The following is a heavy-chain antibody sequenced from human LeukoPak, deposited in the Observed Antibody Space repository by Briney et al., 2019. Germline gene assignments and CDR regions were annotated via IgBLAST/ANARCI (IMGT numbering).Heavy chain of an antibody. J-gene: IGHJ6*03. Sequence: SETLSLTCTVSGASISSTSYCWGWIRQPAGKGLEWIGHIHTSGSTYYNPSLKSRVTISADTSKNQFSLKLSSVTAADTAVYYCARVGKWELLRRFYYYYYYMDVWGKGTTVTVSS. CDR2: IHTSGST. V-gene: IGHV4-61*09. CDR3: ARVGKWELLRRFYYYYYYMDV. CDR1: GASISSTSYC. D-gene: IGHD1-26*01.